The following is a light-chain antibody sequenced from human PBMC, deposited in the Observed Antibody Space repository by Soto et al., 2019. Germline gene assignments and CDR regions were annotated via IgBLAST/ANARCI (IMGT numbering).Light chain of an antibody. CDR1: QTVSSY. J-gene: IGKJ5*01. CDR3: HQRSIWQTT. CDR2: DVS. V-gene: IGKV3-11*01. Sequence: EVVLTRSPATLSLSPGESATLSCRASQTVSSYLAWYQHKPGQPPRLLIYDVSNRATGIPARFSGSGSGTDFTLTISSLEPEDFAVYFCHQRSIWQTTFGQGTRLEIK.